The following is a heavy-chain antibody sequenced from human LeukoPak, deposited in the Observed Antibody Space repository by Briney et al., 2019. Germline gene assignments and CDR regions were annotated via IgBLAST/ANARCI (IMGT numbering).Heavy chain of an antibody. CDR2: INPNSGGT. Sequence: GASVKVSCKASGHTFTGYYMHWVRQAPGQGLEWMGWINPNSGGTNYAQKFQGRVTMTRDTSISTAYMELSRLRSDDTAVYYCARDLGGLEMAREEARDYWGQGTLVTVSS. J-gene: IGHJ4*02. V-gene: IGHV1-2*02. D-gene: IGHD5-24*01. CDR3: ARDLGGLEMAREEARDY. CDR1: GHTFTGYY.